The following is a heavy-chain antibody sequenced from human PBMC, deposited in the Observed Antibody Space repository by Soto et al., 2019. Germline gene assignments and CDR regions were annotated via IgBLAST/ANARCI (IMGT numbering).Heavy chain of an antibody. Sequence: EVQLLESGGGLVQPGGSLRLSCAASGFTFSSYAMSWARQAPGRGLEWVSAISGSGGSTYYADSVKGRFTISRDNSKNTLYLQMNSLRAEDTAVYYCWRRGSPDYWGQGTLVTVSS. CDR2: ISGSGGST. D-gene: IGHD1-26*01. CDR1: GFTFSSYA. CDR3: WRRGSPDY. V-gene: IGHV3-23*01. J-gene: IGHJ4*02.